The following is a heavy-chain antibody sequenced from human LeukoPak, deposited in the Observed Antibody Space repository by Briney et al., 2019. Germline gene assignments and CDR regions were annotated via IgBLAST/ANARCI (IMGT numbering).Heavy chain of an antibody. CDR2: ISSSNSTI. D-gene: IGHD3-10*02. CDR1: GFTFSDSY. CDR3: ARGSNSGRGALDF. Sequence: PGGSLRLSCAGSGFTFSDSYMSWIRQAPGKGLEWVSYISSSNSTIYYRDSVKGRFTISRDNAENSLYLQMNSLRAEDTAVYYCARGSNSGRGALDFWGQGTLVTVSS. V-gene: IGHV3-11*04. J-gene: IGHJ4*02.